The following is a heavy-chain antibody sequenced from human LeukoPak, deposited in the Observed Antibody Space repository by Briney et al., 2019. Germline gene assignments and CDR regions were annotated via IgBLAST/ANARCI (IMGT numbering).Heavy chain of an antibody. V-gene: IGHV4-39*07. D-gene: IGHD6-6*01. CDR3: ARGVARSSKFHFSYYYDY. CDR2: IYHSGST. Sequence: SETLSLTCTVSGGSISSSSYYWGWIRQPPGKGLEWIGSIYHSGSTYYNPSLKSRVTISVDTSKNQFSLKLSSVTAADTAVYYCARGVARSSKFHFSYYYDYWGQGTLVTVSS. CDR1: GGSISSSSYY. J-gene: IGHJ4*02.